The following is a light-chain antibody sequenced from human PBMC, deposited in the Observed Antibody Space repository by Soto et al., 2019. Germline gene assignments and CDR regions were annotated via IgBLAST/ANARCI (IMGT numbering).Light chain of an antibody. Sequence: QSALTQPPSASGSPGQSVTISCTGTSSDVGGYNYVSWYKQHPGKAPNLLIYEVTKRPSGVPDRFSGSKSGNTASLTVSGLQADDEAEYYCCSNAGSHYYVFGTGTKVTVL. CDR2: EVT. CDR3: CSNAGSHYYV. J-gene: IGLJ1*01. CDR1: SSDVGGYNY. V-gene: IGLV2-8*01.